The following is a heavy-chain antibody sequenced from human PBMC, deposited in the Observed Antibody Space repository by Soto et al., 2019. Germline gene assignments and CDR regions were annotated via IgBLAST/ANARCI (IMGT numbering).Heavy chain of an antibody. V-gene: IGHV3-64*02. CDR3: ARGSYYTSGTVHRPYDY. Sequence: GGSLRLSWAAFGFTFSIYAMHWVSQAPGKGLEYVSAISYDGTITYYADSVKGRFTISRDDSRNTVYLQMGSLRPEDMAVYYCARGSYYTSGTVHRPYDYWGQGTLVTVSS. CDR1: GFTFSIYA. D-gene: IGHD3-10*01. J-gene: IGHJ4*02. CDR2: ISYDGTIT.